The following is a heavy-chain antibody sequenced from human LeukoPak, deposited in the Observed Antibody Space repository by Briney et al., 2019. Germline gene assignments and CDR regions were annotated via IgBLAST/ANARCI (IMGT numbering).Heavy chain of an antibody. CDR2: IWYDGSEK. CDR1: GFTFSGYG. V-gene: IGHV3-33*01. Sequence: GGSLRLSCAASGFTFSGYGMHWVRQAPGKGLEWVAVIWYDGSEKYYADSVKGRFTISRDNSKNTLFLQMSSLTAEDTAVYYCARWSCDHWGQGTLATVSS. CDR3: ARWSCDH. J-gene: IGHJ5*02.